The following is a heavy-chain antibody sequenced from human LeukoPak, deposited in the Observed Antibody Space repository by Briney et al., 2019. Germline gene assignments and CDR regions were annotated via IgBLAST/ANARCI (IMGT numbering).Heavy chain of an antibody. V-gene: IGHV1-18*01. J-gene: IGHJ6*02. CDR2: ISAYNGNT. Sequence: ASVKVSCKASGYTFTSYGISWVRQAPGQGLEWMGWISAYNGNTNYAQKLQGRVTMTTDTSTSTAYMELRSLRSDDTAVYYCARDRLQSYYYYGMDVWGQGTTVTVSS. CDR3: ARDRLQSYYYYGMDV. D-gene: IGHD5-24*01. CDR1: GYTFTSYG.